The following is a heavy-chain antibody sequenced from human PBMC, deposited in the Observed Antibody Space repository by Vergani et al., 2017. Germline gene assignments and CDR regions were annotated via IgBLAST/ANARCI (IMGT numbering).Heavy chain of an antibody. D-gene: IGHD1-26*01. J-gene: IGHJ4*02. V-gene: IGHV3-11*01. CDR3: ARYRGKYDYFDS. CDR2: TSSTGSSI. CDR1: GFTFRDHY. Sequence: QVQLVESGGGLVKPGGSLRLSCASSGFTFRDHYMSWIRQAPGKGLEWVSYTSSTGSSISYAPSVKGRFTISRDNAKDSVFLQMNSLRAEDTAVYYCARYRGKYDYFDSWGQGTLVTVSP.